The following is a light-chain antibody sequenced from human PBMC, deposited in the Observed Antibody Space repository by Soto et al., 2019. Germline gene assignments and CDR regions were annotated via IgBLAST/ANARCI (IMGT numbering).Light chain of an antibody. CDR3: QKYNSATQA. CDR2: AAS. V-gene: IGKV1-27*01. CDR1: QGILNY. Sequence: DIQMTQSPSSLSASVGDRVTITCRPSQGILNYLDWYQQKRGKVPKLXIYAASPLQSGVPSLFSGSGSGTDFTLTISSLQPEDVATSYCQKYNSATQAFGPGTKVDIK. J-gene: IGKJ3*01.